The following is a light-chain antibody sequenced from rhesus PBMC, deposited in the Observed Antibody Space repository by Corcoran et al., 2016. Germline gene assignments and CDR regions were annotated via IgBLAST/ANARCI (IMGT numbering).Light chain of an antibody. Sequence: DIQLTQSPSSLSASIGDRVTITCRASQGIGSYLAWYQQKSGKAPKLLIYYASNLQSGVPSRFSGSGSGTRCTLTNRSLPPEDFSTYYCQQRNSYPLTFGGGTKVEVK. CDR2: YAS. J-gene: IGKJ4*01. CDR3: QQRNSYPLT. V-gene: IGKV1-38*01. CDR1: QGIGSY.